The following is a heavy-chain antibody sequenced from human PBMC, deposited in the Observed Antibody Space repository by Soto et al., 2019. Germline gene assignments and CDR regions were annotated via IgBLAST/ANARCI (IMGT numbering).Heavy chain of an antibody. CDR3: ARSYSLKYCSSTSCYSAEYFQH. CDR2: INAGNGNT. CDR1: GYTFTSYA. Sequence: ASVKVSCKASGYTFTSYAMHWVRQAPGQRLEWMGWINAGNGNTKYSQKFQGRATITRDTSASTAYMELSSLRSEDTAVYYCARSYSLKYCSSTSCYSAEYFQHWGQGTLVTVSS. J-gene: IGHJ1*01. D-gene: IGHD2-2*01. V-gene: IGHV1-3*01.